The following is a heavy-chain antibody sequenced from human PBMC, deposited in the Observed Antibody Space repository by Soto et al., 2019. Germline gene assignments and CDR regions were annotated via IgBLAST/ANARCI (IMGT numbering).Heavy chain of an antibody. Sequence: PGGSLRLSCAASGFNFGTYALHWARQAPGKGLQWVAVIASDGTTKYNTDSVRGRITIPRDNSNSTLFLQMNSLRPEDTAVYFCARSARVVTRDAFDIWGQGTLVTVSS. CDR2: IASDGTTK. J-gene: IGHJ3*02. CDR1: GFNFGTYA. D-gene: IGHD2-21*02. V-gene: IGHV3-30-3*01. CDR3: ARSARVVTRDAFDI.